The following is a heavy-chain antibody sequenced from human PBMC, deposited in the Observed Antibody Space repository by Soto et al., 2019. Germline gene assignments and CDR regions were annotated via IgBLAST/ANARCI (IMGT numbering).Heavy chain of an antibody. D-gene: IGHD3-22*01. CDR2: LKSEAAGGTT. V-gene: IGHV3-15*01. CDR3: SYDSSRGDY. CDR1: GFAFSSAC. Sequence: GGSMRLSCAASGFAFSSACMSWVRQAPGKGLEWVGRLKSEAAGGTTDYAAPVKGRFTISRDDSKNTLYLQMNSLKTDDTAVYYCSYDSSRGDYWGLGTLVTVSS. J-gene: IGHJ4*02.